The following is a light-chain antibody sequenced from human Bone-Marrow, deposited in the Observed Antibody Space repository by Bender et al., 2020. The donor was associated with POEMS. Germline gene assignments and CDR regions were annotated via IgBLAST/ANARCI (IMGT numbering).Light chain of an antibody. CDR1: SSNTGSGYD. V-gene: IGLV1-40*01. CDR3: QSYDNSLGGWV. Sequence: QSALTQPPSVSGAPGQRVTISCTGSSSNTGSGYDINWYQHLPGTAPKLLIYGYNNRPSGVPDRFSGSKSGTSASLAITGLQAEDEGGYYCQSYDNSLGGWVFGGGTKLTVL. J-gene: IGLJ3*02. CDR2: GYN.